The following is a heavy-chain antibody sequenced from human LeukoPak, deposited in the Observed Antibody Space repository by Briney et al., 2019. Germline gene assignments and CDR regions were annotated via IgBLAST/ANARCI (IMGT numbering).Heavy chain of an antibody. V-gene: IGHV4-39*01. Sequence: SETLSLTCTVSGGSISSSSYYWGWIRQPPGKGLEWIGSIYYSGSTYYNPSLKSRVTISVDTSKNQFSLKLSSVTAADTAVYYCATHYCSSTSCLDIWGQGIMVTVSS. J-gene: IGHJ3*02. D-gene: IGHD2-2*01. CDR3: ATHYCSSTSCLDI. CDR1: GGSISSSSYY. CDR2: IYYSGST.